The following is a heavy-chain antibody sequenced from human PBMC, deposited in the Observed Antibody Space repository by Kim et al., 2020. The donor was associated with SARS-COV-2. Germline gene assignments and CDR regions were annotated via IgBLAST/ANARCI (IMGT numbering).Heavy chain of an antibody. Sequence: ASVKVSCKVSGYTLTELSMHWVRQAPGKGLEWMGGFDPEDGETIYAQKFQGRVTMTEDTSTDTAYMELSSLRSEDTAVYYCATGVPYYYDSSGYYYAFDIWGQGTMVTVSS. CDR3: ATGVPYYYDSSGYYYAFDI. V-gene: IGHV1-24*01. CDR1: GYTLTELS. CDR2: FDPEDGET. J-gene: IGHJ3*02. D-gene: IGHD3-22*01.